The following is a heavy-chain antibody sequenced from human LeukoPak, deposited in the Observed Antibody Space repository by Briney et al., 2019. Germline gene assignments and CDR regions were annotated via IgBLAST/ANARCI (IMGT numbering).Heavy chain of an antibody. Sequence: ASVKVSCKASGYRFNTYGITWVRQAPGQGLEWMGWINTDNGKTNYAHRLQGRVTVTKDTSTSTSYMELRSLTSDDTAVYYCARDRGGSYFQAWGQGTWVTFSS. CDR3: ARDRGGSYFQA. D-gene: IGHD1-26*01. J-gene: IGHJ1*01. CDR1: GYRFNTYG. V-gene: IGHV1-18*01. CDR2: INTDNGKT.